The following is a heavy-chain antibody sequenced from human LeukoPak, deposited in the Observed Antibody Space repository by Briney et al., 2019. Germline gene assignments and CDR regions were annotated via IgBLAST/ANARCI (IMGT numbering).Heavy chain of an antibody. Sequence: GGSLRLSCAASGFTFSGYGMHWVRQAPGKGLEWVAVISYDGSNKYYADSVKGRFTISRDNSKNTLYLQMNSLRAEDTAVYYCAKVAPYYYDSSGYPDYWGQGTLVTVSS. CDR1: GFTFSGYG. D-gene: IGHD3-22*01. J-gene: IGHJ4*02. V-gene: IGHV3-30*18. CDR2: ISYDGSNK. CDR3: AKVAPYYYDSSGYPDY.